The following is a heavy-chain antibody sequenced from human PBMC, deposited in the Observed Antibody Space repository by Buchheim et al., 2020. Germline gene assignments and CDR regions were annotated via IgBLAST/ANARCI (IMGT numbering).Heavy chain of an antibody. J-gene: IGHJ3*02. CDR2: IWYDGSNK. D-gene: IGHD3-22*01. Sequence: QVQLVESGGGVVQPGRSLRLSCAASGFTFSSYGMHWVRQAPGKGLEWVAVIWYDGSNKYYADSVKGRFTISRDNSKNTLYLQMNSLRAEDTAVYYCARGFHQWLLQYDAFDIWGQGT. CDR1: GFTFSSYG. CDR3: ARGFHQWLLQYDAFDI. V-gene: IGHV3-33*01.